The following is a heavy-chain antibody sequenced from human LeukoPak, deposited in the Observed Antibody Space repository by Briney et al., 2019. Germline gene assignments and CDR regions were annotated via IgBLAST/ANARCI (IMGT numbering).Heavy chain of an antibody. V-gene: IGHV4-59*08. J-gene: IGHJ4*02. D-gene: IGHD4-17*01. CDR1: GGSISTYN. Sequence: SSETLSLTCIVSGGSISTYNWSWIRQLPGRALEWIGYIYYTGSTNYHPSFKSRVTISVDTSKNQFSLRLTSVTAADTAVYYCAGTTVTTYSDHFDFWGQGTLVTVSS. CDR2: IYYTGST. CDR3: AGTTVTTYSDHFDF.